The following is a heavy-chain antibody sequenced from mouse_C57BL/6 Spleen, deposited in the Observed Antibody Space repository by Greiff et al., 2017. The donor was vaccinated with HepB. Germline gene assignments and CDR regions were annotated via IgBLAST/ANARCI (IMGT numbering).Heavy chain of an antibody. V-gene: IGHV1-52*01. J-gene: IGHJ1*03. Sequence: QVQLQQPGAELVRPGSSVKLSCKASGYTFTSYWMHWVKQRPIQGLEWIGNIDPSDSETHYNQKFKDKATLTVDKSSSTAYMQLSSLTSEDSAVYYCARWSSSWYFDVWGTGTTVTVSS. D-gene: IGHD1-1*01. CDR2: IDPSDSET. CDR1: GYTFTSYW. CDR3: ARWSSSWYFDV.